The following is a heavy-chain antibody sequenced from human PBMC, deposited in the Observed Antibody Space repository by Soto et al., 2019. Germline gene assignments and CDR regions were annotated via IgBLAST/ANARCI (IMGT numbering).Heavy chain of an antibody. CDR1: GGSISSSSYY. CDR2: IYYSGST. V-gene: IGHV4-39*01. CDR3: ATRAPYSTSSSHIWFNP. D-gene: IGHD6-6*01. J-gene: IGHJ5*02. Sequence: PSETLSLTCTVSGGSISSSSYYWGWIRQPPGKGLEWIGSIYYSGSTYCNPSLKSRVTISVDTSKNQFSLKLSSVTAAATAVYSCATRAPYSTSSSHIWFNPCRKRTLVIVAS.